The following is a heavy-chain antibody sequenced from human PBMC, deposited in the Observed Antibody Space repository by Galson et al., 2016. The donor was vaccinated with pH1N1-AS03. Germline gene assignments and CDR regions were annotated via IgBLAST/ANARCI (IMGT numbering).Heavy chain of an antibody. V-gene: IGHV3-23*01. Sequence: SLRLSCAASGFTFSIYAMTWVRQTPGKGLEWVSSIGGTSDTTYYADSVKGRFTISRDNSKNTVYLQMSSLRAEDTAVYFCARDPSGSECWDMRGDWYFDLWGRGTLVTVSS. CDR2: IGGTSDTT. CDR3: ARDPSGSECWDMRGDWYFDL. J-gene: IGHJ2*01. CDR1: GFTFSIYA. D-gene: IGHD6-25*01.